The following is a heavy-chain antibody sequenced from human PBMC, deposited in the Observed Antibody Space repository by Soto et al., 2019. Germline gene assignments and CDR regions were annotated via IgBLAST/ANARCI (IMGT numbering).Heavy chain of an antibody. J-gene: IGHJ4*02. CDR3: ARDGSYYDSSGYYEGGYFDY. CDR2: IYSGGST. V-gene: IGHV3-53*01. CDR1: GFTVSSNY. D-gene: IGHD3-22*01. Sequence: PGGSLRLSCAASGFTVSSNYMSWVRQAPGKGLEWVSVIYSGGSTYYADSVKGRFTISRDNSKNTLYLQMNSLRAEDTAVYYCARDGSYYDSSGYYEGGYFDYWGQGTLVTVSS.